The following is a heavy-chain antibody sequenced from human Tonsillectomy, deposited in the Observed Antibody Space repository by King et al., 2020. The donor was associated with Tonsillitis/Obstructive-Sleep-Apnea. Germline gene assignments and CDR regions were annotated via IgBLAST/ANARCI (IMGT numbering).Heavy chain of an antibody. Sequence: DSVKGRFTISRDNSKNTLYLQMNSLRTEDTALYYCARAGDSVVEPAPMPVFNYHYYMDVWGKGTTVTVPS. D-gene: IGHD2-2*01. J-gene: IGHJ6*03. V-gene: IGHV3-30*01. CDR3: ARAGDSVVEPAPMPVFNYHYYMDV.